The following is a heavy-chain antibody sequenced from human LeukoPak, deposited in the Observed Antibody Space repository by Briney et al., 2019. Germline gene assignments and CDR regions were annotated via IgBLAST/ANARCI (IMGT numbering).Heavy chain of an antibody. J-gene: IGHJ4*02. CDR3: ARAMYYYGSGSYYTLDY. CDR2: IYHSGST. D-gene: IGHD3-10*01. V-gene: IGHV4-38-2*02. Sequence: SETLSLTCTVSGYSISSGYYWGWIRQPPGKGLEWIGSIYHSGSTYYNPSLKSRVTISVDTSKNQFSLKLSSVTAADTAVYYCARAMYYYGSGSYYTLDYRGQGTLVTVSS. CDR1: GYSISSGYY.